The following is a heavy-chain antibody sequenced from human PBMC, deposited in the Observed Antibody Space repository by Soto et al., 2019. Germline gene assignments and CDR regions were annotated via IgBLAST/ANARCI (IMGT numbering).Heavy chain of an antibody. J-gene: IGHJ4*02. V-gene: IGHV1-69*13. CDR3: ATFRTKDRSSGIDY. Sequence: VKVSCKASGYTFTGYYMHWVRQAPGQGLEWMGGIIPIFGTANYAQKFQGRVTITADESTSTAYMELSSLRSEDTAVYYCATFRTKDRSSGIDYWGQGTLVTVSS. D-gene: IGHD2-2*01. CDR2: IIPIFGTA. CDR1: GYTFTGYY.